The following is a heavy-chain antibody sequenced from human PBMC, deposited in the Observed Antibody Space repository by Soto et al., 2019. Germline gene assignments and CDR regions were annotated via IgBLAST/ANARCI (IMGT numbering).Heavy chain of an antibody. V-gene: IGHV3-21*01. CDR1: GFTFSSYS. CDR2: ISSSSSYI. CDR3: ARVWYDYVWGSYRNDAFDI. D-gene: IGHD3-16*02. J-gene: IGHJ3*02. Sequence: PGGSLSLCCAASGFTFSSYSMNWVRQAPGKGLVWVSSISSSSSYIYYADSVKGRFTISRDNAKNSLYLQMNSLRAEDTAVYYCARVWYDYVWGSYRNDAFDIWGQGTMVTVSS.